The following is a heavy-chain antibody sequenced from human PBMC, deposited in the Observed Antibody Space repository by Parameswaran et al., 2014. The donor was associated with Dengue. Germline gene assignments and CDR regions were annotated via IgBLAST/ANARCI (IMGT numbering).Heavy chain of an antibody. Sequence: VRQMPGKGLEWIGSIYYSGSTYYNPSLKSRVTISVDTSKNQFSLKLSSVTAADTAVYYCARQPYYYGSGSSHKFYGMDVWGQGTTVTVSS. J-gene: IGHJ6*02. CDR2: IYYSGST. V-gene: IGHV4-39*01. D-gene: IGHD3-10*01. CDR3: ARQPYYYGSGSSHKFYGMDV.